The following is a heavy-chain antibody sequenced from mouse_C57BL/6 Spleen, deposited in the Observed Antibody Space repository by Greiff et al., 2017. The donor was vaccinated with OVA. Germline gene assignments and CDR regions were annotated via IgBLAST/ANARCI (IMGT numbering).Heavy chain of an antibody. CDR3: ATQEAYDYGNSFDY. Sequence: QVQLQQPGAELVKPGASVKLSCKASGYTFTSYWMHWVKQRPGQGLEWIGMIHPNSGSTNYNEKFKSKATLTVDKSSSTAYMQLSSLTSEDSAVYYCATQEAYDYGNSFDYWGQGTTLTVSS. D-gene: IGHD2-1*01. J-gene: IGHJ2*01. CDR1: GYTFTSYW. V-gene: IGHV1-64*01. CDR2: IHPNSGST.